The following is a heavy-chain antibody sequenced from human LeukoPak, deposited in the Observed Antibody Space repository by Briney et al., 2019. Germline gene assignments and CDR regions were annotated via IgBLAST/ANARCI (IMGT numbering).Heavy chain of an antibody. D-gene: IGHD6-13*01. CDR1: GGSFSGYY. CDR3: ARVLGSSSWYFRGSYYYYYMDV. J-gene: IGHJ6*03. CDR2: INHSGST. Sequence: SETLSLTCAVYGGSFSGYYWSWIRQPPGKGLEWIGEINHSGSTNYNPSLKSRVTISVDTSKNQFSLKLSSVNAADTAVYYCARVLGSSSWYFRGSYYYYYMDVWGKGTTVTVSS. V-gene: IGHV4-34*01.